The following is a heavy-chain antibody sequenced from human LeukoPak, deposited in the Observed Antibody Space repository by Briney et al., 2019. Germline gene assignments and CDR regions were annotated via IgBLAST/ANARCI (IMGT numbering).Heavy chain of an antibody. CDR2: IYYSGST. CDR3: ARGYCSSTSCPLEY. Sequence: SETLSLTCTVSGGSISSYNWSWIRQPPGKGLEWIGYIYYSGSTNYNPSLKSRVTISVDTSKNHFSLKLTSVTAADTAVYYCARGYCSSTSCPLEYWGQGTLVTVSS. CDR1: GGSISSYN. V-gene: IGHV4-59*12. J-gene: IGHJ4*02. D-gene: IGHD2-2*01.